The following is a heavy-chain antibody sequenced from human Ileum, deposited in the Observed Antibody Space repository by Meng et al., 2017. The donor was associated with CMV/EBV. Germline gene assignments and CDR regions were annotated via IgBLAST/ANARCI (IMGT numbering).Heavy chain of an antibody. Sequence: SETLSLTCAVYGGSFSGYYWSWLRQPPGKGLEWIGEINHSGSTNYNPSLKSRVTISVDTSKNQFSLELSSVTAADTAVYYCARVPRYYYGSGSYYNGYYYGMDVWGQGTTVTVSS. D-gene: IGHD3-10*01. CDR1: GGSFSGYY. CDR2: INHSGST. J-gene: IGHJ6*02. V-gene: IGHV4-34*01. CDR3: ARVPRYYYGSGSYYNGYYYGMDV.